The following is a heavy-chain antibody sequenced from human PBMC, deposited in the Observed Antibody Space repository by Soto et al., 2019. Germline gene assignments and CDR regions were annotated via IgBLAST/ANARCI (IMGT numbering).Heavy chain of an antibody. CDR2: IFPGDSDT. D-gene: IGHD3-16*01. V-gene: IGHV5-51*01. J-gene: IGHJ4*02. CDR1: GYTFTTYW. Sequence: GESLKISCKAIGYTFTTYWIGWVRQTPGKGLEWMGIIFPGDSDTRYNPSFEGQVTVSADESISTAYLQWNTLKASDTAMYYCVRPNFGALTHFDFWGQGTLLTVSS. CDR3: VRPNFGALTHFDF.